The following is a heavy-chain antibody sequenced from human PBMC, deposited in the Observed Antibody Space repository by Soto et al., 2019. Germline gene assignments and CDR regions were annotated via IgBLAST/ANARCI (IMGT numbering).Heavy chain of an antibody. CDR2: IWYDGSNK. J-gene: IGHJ5*02. Sequence: PGGSPRLSCAASGVPFSSYGMHWVRQAPGKGLEWVAVIWYDGSNKYYADSVKGRFTISRDNSKNTLYLQMNSLRAEDTAVYYCARDHFDYSNSDWFDPWGQGTLVTVSS. CDR1: GVPFSSYG. V-gene: IGHV3-33*01. D-gene: IGHD4-4*01. CDR3: ARDHFDYSNSDWFDP.